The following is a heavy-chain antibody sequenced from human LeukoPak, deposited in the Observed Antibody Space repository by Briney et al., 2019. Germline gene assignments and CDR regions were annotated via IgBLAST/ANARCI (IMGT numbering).Heavy chain of an antibody. CDR3: ARKVVVADALDL. D-gene: IGHD2-15*01. Sequence: SETLSLTCIVSVDSISGNYYWSWIRQPAGKGLEWIGRISPSGSTHYNPSLKSLVTISGDTSKNQFSLKLSSVTAADTAVYFCARKVVVADALDLWGQGNLVTVSS. V-gene: IGHV4-4*07. CDR2: ISPSGST. J-gene: IGHJ4*02. CDR1: VDSISGNYY.